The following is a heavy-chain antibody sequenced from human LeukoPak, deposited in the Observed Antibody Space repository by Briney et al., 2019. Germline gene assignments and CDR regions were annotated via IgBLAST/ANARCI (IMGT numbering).Heavy chain of an antibody. CDR3: ARALPGRYYYYMDV. CDR2: IYYTGST. Sequence: SETLSLTCTVSGGSISSYYWSWIRQPPGKGLEWNGYIYYTGSTNYNPSLRSRVTISVDTSKNQFSLKLSSVTAADTAVYYCARALPGRYYYYMDVWGKRTTVTVSS. J-gene: IGHJ6*03. CDR1: GGSISSYY. V-gene: IGHV4-59*01.